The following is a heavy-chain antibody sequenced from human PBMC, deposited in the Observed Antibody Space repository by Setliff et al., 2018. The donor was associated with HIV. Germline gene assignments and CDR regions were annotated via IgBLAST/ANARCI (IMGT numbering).Heavy chain of an antibody. Sequence: KTSETLSLTCAVSGYSIRSGYYWGWIRQPPGKGLEGIGTIYHSGSTYYNPSLKSLVTISVDTSENQFSLKLSSVTAADTAVYYCASAIPVTKGVSRFFDSWGQGTLVTVSS. CDR2: IYHSGST. D-gene: IGHD2-2*02. CDR1: GYSIRSGYY. J-gene: IGHJ4*02. CDR3: ASAIPVTKGVSRFFDS. V-gene: IGHV4-38-2*01.